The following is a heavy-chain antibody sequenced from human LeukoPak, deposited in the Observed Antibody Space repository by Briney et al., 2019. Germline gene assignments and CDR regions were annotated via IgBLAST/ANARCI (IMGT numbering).Heavy chain of an antibody. CDR2: INPNSGGT. J-gene: IGHJ5*02. CDR3: ARVRSLWFGESLCFDP. Sequence: ASVKVSCKASGYTFTGYYMHWVRQAPGQGLEWMGWINPNSGGTNYAQKFQGRVTVTRDTSISTAYMELSRLRSDDTAVYYCARVRSLWFGESLCFDPWGQGTLVTVSS. D-gene: IGHD3-10*01. V-gene: IGHV1-2*02. CDR1: GYTFTGYY.